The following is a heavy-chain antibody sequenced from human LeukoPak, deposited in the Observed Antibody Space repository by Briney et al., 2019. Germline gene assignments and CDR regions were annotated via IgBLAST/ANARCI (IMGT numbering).Heavy chain of an antibody. J-gene: IGHJ4*02. CDR2: ISGSGGST. CDR1: GFTFSSYA. V-gene: IGHV3-23*01. CDR3: AKENSGWYDYYFDY. D-gene: IGHD6-19*01. Sequence: GGSLRLSCAASGFTFSSYAMSWVRQAPGKGLEWVSGISGSGGSTCYADAVKGRFTISRDNSKNTLYLQMNSLRAEDTAVYYCAKENSGWYDYYFDYWGQGTLVTVSS.